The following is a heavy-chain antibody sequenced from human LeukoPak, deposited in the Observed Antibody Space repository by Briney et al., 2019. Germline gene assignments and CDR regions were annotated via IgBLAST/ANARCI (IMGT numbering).Heavy chain of an antibody. Sequence: AASVKVSCKVSGYTLTDLSMHWVRQAPGKGLEWMGGFDPEDGDTIYAQKFQGRVTMTEDTSTDTAYMELSRLRSEDTAVYYCATAQYYYYYMEVWGKGTTVTVSS. J-gene: IGHJ6*03. CDR2: FDPEDGDT. V-gene: IGHV1-24*01. CDR3: ATAQYYYYYMEV. CDR1: GYTLTDLS.